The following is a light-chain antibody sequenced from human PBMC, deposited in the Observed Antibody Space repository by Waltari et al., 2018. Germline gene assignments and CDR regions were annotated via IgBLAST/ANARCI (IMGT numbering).Light chain of an antibody. V-gene: IGKV3-20*01. CDR1: QSVSSSY. CDR3: QQYYQWPWT. CDR2: GAS. Sequence: EIVLTQSPGTLSLSPGERATLSCRASQSVSSSYLAWYQQKPGQAPRLLIYGASSRATGIPDRFSGSGSGTDFTLTISRLEPEDFAVYYCQQYYQWPWTFGQGTKVEIK. J-gene: IGKJ1*01.